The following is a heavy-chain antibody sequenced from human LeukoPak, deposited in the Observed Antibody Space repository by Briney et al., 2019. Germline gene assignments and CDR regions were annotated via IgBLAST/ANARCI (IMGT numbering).Heavy chain of an antibody. CDR3: ARDSTSFNDAFDI. J-gene: IGHJ3*02. V-gene: IGHV1-69*01. CDR1: GGTFSSYA. D-gene: IGHD2-2*01. Sequence: SVKVSCKASGGTFSSYAISWVRQAPGQRLEWMGGIIPIFGTANYAQKFQGRVTITADESTSTAYMELSSLRSEDTAVYYCARDSTSFNDAFDIWGQGTMVTVSS. CDR2: IIPIFGTA.